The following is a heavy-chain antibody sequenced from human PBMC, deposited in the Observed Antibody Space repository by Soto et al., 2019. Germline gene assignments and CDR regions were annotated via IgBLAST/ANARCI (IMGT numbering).Heavy chain of an antibody. V-gene: IGHV1-69*01. Sequence: QVQLVQSGAEVKKPGSSVKVSCKASRGTFSSYAISWVRQAPGQGLEWMGGIIPIFGTANYAQKFQGRVTITADESTSTAYMELSSLRSEDTAVYYCARGWVVRGVTPYGMDVWGQGTTVTVSS. CDR2: IIPIFGTA. CDR3: ARGWVVRGVTPYGMDV. CDR1: RGTFSSYA. D-gene: IGHD3-10*01. J-gene: IGHJ6*02.